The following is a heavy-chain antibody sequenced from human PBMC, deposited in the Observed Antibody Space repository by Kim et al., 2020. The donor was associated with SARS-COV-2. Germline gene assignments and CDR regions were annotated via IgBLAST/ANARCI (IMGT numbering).Heavy chain of an antibody. CDR2: ISSSSYI. D-gene: IGHD3-10*01. J-gene: IGHJ6*02. Sequence: GGSLRLSCAASGFTFSSYSMNWVRQAPGKGLEWVSSISSSSYIYYADSVKGRFTISRDNAKNSLYLQMNSLRAEDTAVYYCAREMVRGVPGPYYYYYGMDVWGQGTTVTVSS. CDR3: AREMVRGVPGPYYYYYGMDV. V-gene: IGHV3-21*01. CDR1: GFTFSSYS.